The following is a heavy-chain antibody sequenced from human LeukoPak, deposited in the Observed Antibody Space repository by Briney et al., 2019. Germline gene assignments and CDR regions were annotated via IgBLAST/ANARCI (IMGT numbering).Heavy chain of an antibody. CDR3: ARAGRRVYCSSTSCYSNYYYMDV. J-gene: IGHJ6*03. D-gene: IGHD2-2*01. V-gene: IGHV3-7*01. Sequence: GGSLRLSCAASGFTFSSQWMSWVRQAPGKGLEWVANINQGGTGKYYVDSVKGRFTISRDNAENSLYLQMNSLRAEDTAVYYCARAGRRVYCSSTSCYSNYYYMDVWGKGTTVTVSS. CDR1: GFTFSSQW. CDR2: INQGGTGK.